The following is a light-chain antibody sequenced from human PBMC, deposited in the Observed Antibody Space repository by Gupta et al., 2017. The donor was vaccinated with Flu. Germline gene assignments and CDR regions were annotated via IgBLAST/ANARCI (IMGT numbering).Light chain of an antibody. Sequence: SSELTQPLSVSVALGQTARITCRGNNIGRKNVYWYQRKPGQDPVLVIYRDSNRPAGIPQRFSGSISGTTATLTINRAQAGDEYYYYSQVWNNDIYVFGTGTKVTVL. CDR2: RDS. J-gene: IGLJ1*01. V-gene: IGLV3-9*01. CDR1: NIGRKN. CDR3: QVWNNDIYV.